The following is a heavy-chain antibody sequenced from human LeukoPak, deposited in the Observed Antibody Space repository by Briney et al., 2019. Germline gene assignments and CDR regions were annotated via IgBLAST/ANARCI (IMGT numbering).Heavy chain of an antibody. CDR2: ISGSGGST. Sequence: PGGSLRLSCAATGFTFSSYGMSWARQAPGKGLEWVSAISGSGGSTYYADSVKGRLTIPRDNSKNTLYLQMNSLRAEDTAVYYCARRWLGDPYGMDVWGQGTTVTVSS. CDR1: GFTFSSYG. D-gene: IGHD3-10*01. CDR3: ARRWLGDPYGMDV. V-gene: IGHV3-23*01. J-gene: IGHJ6*02.